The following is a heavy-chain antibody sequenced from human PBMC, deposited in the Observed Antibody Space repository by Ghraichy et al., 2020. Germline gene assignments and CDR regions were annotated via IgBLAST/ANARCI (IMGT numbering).Heavy chain of an antibody. Sequence: GGSLRLSCAASGFTCSSYCLHWVRQAPGKGLVWVSRISSDGSSTNYADSVKGRFTISRDNAKNTLYLQMNSLRAEDTAVYYCARGSGAGDYWGQGTLVTVSS. CDR1: GFTCSSYC. CDR2: ISSDGSST. V-gene: IGHV3-74*01. D-gene: IGHD3-10*01. J-gene: IGHJ4*02. CDR3: ARGSGAGDY.